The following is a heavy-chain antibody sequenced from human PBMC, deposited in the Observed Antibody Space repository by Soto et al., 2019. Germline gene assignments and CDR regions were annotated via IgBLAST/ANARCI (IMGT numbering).Heavy chain of an antibody. CDR2: ISYDGSNK. V-gene: IGHV3-30*18. D-gene: IGHD2-15*01. CDR1: GFTFSSYG. Sequence: PGGSLRLSCAASGFTFSSYGMHWVRQAPGKGLEWVAVISYDGSNKYYADSVKGRFTISRDNSKNTLYLQMNSLRAEDTAVYYCAEDRQLLLYYFDYWGQGTLVTVSS. J-gene: IGHJ4*02. CDR3: AEDRQLLLYYFDY.